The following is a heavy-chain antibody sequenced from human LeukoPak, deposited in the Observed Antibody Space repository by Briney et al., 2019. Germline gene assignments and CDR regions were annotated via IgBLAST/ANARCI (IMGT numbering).Heavy chain of an antibody. Sequence: GGSLRLSCAASGFTFSSYAMSWVRQAPGKGLEWVAVISYDGSNKYYAGSVKGRFTISRDNSKNTLYLQMNSLRAEDTAVYYCARDLTMIVVVNVFDYWGQGTLVTVSS. D-gene: IGHD3-22*01. J-gene: IGHJ4*02. CDR3: ARDLTMIVVVNVFDY. CDR2: ISYDGSNK. CDR1: GFTFSSYA. V-gene: IGHV3-30-3*01.